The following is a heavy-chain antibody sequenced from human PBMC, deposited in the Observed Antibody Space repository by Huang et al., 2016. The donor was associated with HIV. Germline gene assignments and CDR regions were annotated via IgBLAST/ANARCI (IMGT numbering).Heavy chain of an antibody. CDR1: GFTFTADA. CDR3: AREVVAADF. D-gene: IGHD2-15*01. J-gene: IGHJ4*02. CDR2: ISYDGSDK. V-gene: IGHV3-30-3*01. Sequence: QVQLVESGGGVVQPGRSLRLSCAASGFTFTADAMHGVRPAPGKGLEWVAVISYDGSDKYYGDSVKGRFTISRDNSKDTLYLQMNSLRAEDTAVYYCAREVVAADFWGQGTLVTVTS.